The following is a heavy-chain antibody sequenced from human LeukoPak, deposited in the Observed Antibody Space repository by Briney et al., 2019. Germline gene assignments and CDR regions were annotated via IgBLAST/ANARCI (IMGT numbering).Heavy chain of an antibody. V-gene: IGHV4-34*01. CDR1: GGSFSGYY. J-gene: IGHJ4*02. CDR2: INHSGST. D-gene: IGHD3-22*01. CDR3: ATRYYYDSSGPDEGAFDY. Sequence: SETLSLTCTVYGGSFSGYYWSWIRQPPGKGLEWIGEINHSGSTNYNPSLKSRVTISVDTSKNQFSLKLSSVTAADTAVYYCATRYYYDSSGPDEGAFDYWGQGTLVTVSS.